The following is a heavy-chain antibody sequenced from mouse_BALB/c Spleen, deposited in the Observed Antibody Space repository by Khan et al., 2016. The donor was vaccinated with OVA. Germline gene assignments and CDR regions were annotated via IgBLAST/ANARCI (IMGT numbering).Heavy chain of an antibody. V-gene: IGHV1-7*01. CDR3: VNHCSSSAWFTY. D-gene: IGHD1-1*01. J-gene: IGHJ3*01. Sequence: VQLQESGAELAKPGASVKMSCKASGYTFTNYWMHWVKQRPGQGLEWIGYVNPSTGYTEYNQKFKDKATFTADKSSSTAYMQLSSLTSEDSSAYYCVNHCSSSAWFTYWGQGTLVTVSA. CDR1: GYTFTNYW. CDR2: VNPSTGYT.